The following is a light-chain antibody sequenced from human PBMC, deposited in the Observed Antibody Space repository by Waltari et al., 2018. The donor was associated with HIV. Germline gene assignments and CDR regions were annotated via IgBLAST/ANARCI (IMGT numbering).Light chain of an antibody. J-gene: IGLJ3*02. CDR3: NSRDSSGNHPGV. CDR2: GKN. V-gene: IGLV3-19*01. CDR1: SLRSYY. Sequence: SSELTQDPAVSVALGQTVRITCQGDSLRSYYASWYQQKPGPAPVLVIYGKNNRPSGIPYRFSGSSSGNTASLTITGAQAEDEADYYCNSRDSSGNHPGVFGGGTKLTVL.